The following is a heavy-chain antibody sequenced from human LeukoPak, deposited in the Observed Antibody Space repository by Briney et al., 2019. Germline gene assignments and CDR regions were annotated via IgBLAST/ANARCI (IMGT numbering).Heavy chain of an antibody. CDR2: IYHSGST. Sequence: PSETLSLTCTVSGGSISSSSYYWGWIRQPPGKGLEWIGRIYHSGSTYYNPSLKSRVTISVYASKNQFSLKLSSVTAADTAVYYCARGSLTVGAPKYSSSWYHYWGQGTLVTVSS. D-gene: IGHD6-13*01. CDR1: GGSISSSSYY. CDR3: ARGSLTVGAPKYSSSWYHY. V-gene: IGHV4-39*07. J-gene: IGHJ4*02.